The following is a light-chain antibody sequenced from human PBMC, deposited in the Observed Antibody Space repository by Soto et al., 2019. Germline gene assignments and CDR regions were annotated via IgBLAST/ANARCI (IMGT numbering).Light chain of an antibody. J-gene: IGKJ1*01. Sequence: VLTQSPGTLSLSLGERATLSCRASQSVKNNNLAWYQHRRGQAPRLLIYGASYRATGIPDRFSGRGSGTDFTLTISRLEPEDFAVYYCQQYDSVPRTFGQGTKVE. CDR1: QSVKNNN. V-gene: IGKV3-20*01. CDR2: GAS. CDR3: QQYDSVPRT.